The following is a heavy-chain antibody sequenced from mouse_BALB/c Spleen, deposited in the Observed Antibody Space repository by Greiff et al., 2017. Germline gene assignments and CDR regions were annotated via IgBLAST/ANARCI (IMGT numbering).Heavy chain of an antibody. V-gene: IGHV3-2*02. Sequence: EVQLQESGPGLVKPSQSLSLTCTVTGYSITSDYVWYWIRQLPGNKLEWMGYISYSGSTSYNPSLKSRISITRDTSKNQFFLQLNSVTTEDTATYYCARRDCGYWFAYWGQGTLVTVSA. CDR2: ISYSGST. CDR3: ARRDCGYWFAY. CDR1: GYSITSDYV. D-gene: IGHD1-2*01. J-gene: IGHJ3*01.